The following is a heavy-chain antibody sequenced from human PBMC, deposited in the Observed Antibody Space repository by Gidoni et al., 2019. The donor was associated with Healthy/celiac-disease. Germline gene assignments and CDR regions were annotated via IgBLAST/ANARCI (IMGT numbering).Heavy chain of an antibody. CDR2: IYWDDDK. V-gene: IGHV2-5*02. J-gene: IGHJ3*02. Sequence: QITLKESGPTLVKPTQTLTLTCPFSGFSLSTSGVGVGWIRQPPGKALEWLALIYWDDDKRYSPSLKSRLTITKDTSKNQVVLTMTNMDPVDTATYYCATRECSSPDCFGAVDIGGQGTMVTVSS. CDR3: ATRECSSPDCFGAVDI. CDR1: GFSLSTSGVG. D-gene: IGHD2-2*01.